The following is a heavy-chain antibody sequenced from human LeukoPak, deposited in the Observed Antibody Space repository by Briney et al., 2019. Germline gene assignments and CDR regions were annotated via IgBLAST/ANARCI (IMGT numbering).Heavy chain of an antibody. Sequence: PGGSLRLSCAASGFNVSTSPMSWVRQAPGKGLEWVSVIYSGGNTYYADSLTGRFTISRDTSRNTLYLQMNSLRAEDTAVYYCARDWAYDILTGFYGMDVWGQGTTVTVSS. CDR3: ARDWAYDILTGFYGMDV. J-gene: IGHJ6*02. CDR2: IYSGGNT. V-gene: IGHV3-53*01. D-gene: IGHD3-9*01. CDR1: GFNVSTSP.